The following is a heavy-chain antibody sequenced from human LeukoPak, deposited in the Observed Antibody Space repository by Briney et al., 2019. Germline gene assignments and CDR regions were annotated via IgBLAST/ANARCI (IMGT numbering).Heavy chain of an antibody. J-gene: IGHJ5*01. V-gene: IGHV3-23*01. CDR1: GFTFKNFV. Sequence: GGSLRLSCAASGFTFKNFVMTWVRQAPGQGLDWVSAISGNTGATYYADSVKGRFTISRDNSKNTLYPQMNSLRAEDTAVYYCARKWWENWFDSWGQGALVTVSS. CDR2: ISGNTGAT. D-gene: IGHD2-15*01. CDR3: ARKWWENWFDS.